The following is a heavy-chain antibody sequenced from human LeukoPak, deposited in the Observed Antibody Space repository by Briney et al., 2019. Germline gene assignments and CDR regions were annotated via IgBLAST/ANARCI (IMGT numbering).Heavy chain of an antibody. Sequence: ASVTVSCTASGYTFTIYGISWVRQAPGQGLEWMGWISAYNGNTNYAQKLQGRVTMTTDTSTSTAYMELRSLRSDDTAVYYCARGLDYCSSTSCPSGRWGQGTLVTVSS. CDR1: GYTFTIYG. D-gene: IGHD2-2*01. V-gene: IGHV1-18*01. CDR3: ARGLDYCSSTSCPSGR. CDR2: ISAYNGNT. J-gene: IGHJ4*02.